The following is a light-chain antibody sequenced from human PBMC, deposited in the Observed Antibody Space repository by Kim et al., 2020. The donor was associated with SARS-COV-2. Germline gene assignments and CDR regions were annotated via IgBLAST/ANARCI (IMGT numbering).Light chain of an antibody. J-gene: IGLJ1*01. CDR1: SSDVGGYND. Sequence: QAVTISCTGTSSDVGGYNDVSWYQQHPGKAPKLMIYEVSKRPSGVPDRFSGSKSGNTASLTVSGLQAEDEADYYCSSYTGSNNPYVFGTGTKVTVL. CDR3: SSYTGSNNPYV. V-gene: IGLV2-8*01. CDR2: EVS.